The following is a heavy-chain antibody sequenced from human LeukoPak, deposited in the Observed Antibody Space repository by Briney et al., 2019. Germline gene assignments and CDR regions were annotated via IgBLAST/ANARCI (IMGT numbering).Heavy chain of an antibody. CDR3: ARDVNLRQLAD. D-gene: IGHD1-1*01. Sequence: GGSLRLSCAASGFTFSDYGMRWVRQAPGKGLEWVAFIQYDGNKKYYADSVKGRFTISRDNSENTLHLQMNSLRAEDTALYYCARDVNLRQLADWGQGTLVTVSS. J-gene: IGHJ4*02. CDR2: IQYDGNKK. V-gene: IGHV3-30*02. CDR1: GFTFSDYG.